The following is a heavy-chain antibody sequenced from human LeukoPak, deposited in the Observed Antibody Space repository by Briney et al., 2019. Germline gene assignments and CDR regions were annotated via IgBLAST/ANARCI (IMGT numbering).Heavy chain of an antibody. CDR2: ISSGSNYI. V-gene: IGHV3-21*01. CDR3: ARLQGYCSSSSCYGAEDY. D-gene: IGHD2-2*01. J-gene: IGHJ4*02. Sequence: GGSLRLSCAASGFTFSSYSMNWVRQAPGKGLEWVSSISSGSNYIYYADSVKGRFTISRDNAKNSLYLQLNSLRAEDTAVYYCARLQGYCSSSSCYGAEDYWGQGTLVTVSS. CDR1: GFTFSSYS.